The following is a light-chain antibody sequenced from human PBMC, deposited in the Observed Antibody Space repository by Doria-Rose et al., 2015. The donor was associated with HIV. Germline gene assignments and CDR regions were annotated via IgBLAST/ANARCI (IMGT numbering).Light chain of an antibody. Sequence: QSVVTQPPSVSGAPRQRVAISCTGSSSNIGAGFDVNWYQQFPGTAPKLLIHGNTNRSSGVPDRFSGSKSGTSASLAISGLRAEDEADYYCQSYNSRLSVYVFGTGTKVTVL. J-gene: IGLJ1*01. CDR1: SSNIGAGFD. V-gene: IGLV1-40*02. CDR3: QSYNSRLSVYV. CDR2: GNT.